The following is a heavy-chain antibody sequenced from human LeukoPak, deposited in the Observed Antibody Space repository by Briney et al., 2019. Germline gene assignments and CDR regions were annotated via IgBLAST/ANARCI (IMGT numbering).Heavy chain of an antibody. J-gene: IGHJ4*02. CDR2: ISDSGDRT. CDR3: AKRGVVIRVILVGFHKEAYYFDS. V-gene: IGHV3-23*01. CDR1: GITLSNYG. Sequence: GGSLRLSCAVSGITLSNYGMRWVRQAPGEGLEWVAGISDSGDRTNYADSVKGRFTISRANPKNTMYLQMNSLRAEDTAVYFCAKRGVVIRVILVGFHKEAYYFDSWGQGALVTVSS. D-gene: IGHD3-22*01.